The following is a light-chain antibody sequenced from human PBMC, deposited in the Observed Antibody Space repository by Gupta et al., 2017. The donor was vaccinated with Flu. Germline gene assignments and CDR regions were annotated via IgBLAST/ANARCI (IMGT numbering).Light chain of an antibody. CDR1: RSVVHSDSNN. Sequence: ATLAQSASICCRSRRSVVHSDSNNLEWWQQKPGQDPRRRIIYESTRGTGVPARLSGSGAGTEFTITKSSVEAEEVVVDYCKKENKWSPWTFGQGTKVEIK. CDR3: KKENKWSPWT. CDR2: YES. V-gene: IGKV2-30*02. J-gene: IGKJ1*01.